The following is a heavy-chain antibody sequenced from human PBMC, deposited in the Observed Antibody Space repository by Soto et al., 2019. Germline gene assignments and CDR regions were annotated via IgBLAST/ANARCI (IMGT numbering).Heavy chain of an antibody. J-gene: IGHJ6*02. Sequence: RSLTCTVSGGSVSSGSYYWSWIRQPPGKGLEWIGYIYYSGSTNYNPSLKSRVTISVDTSKSQFSLKLSSVTAADTAVYYCARVDSSMDYYYYGMDVWGQGTTVTV. CDR2: IYYSGST. CDR1: GGSVSSGSYY. V-gene: IGHV4-61*01. CDR3: ARVDSSMDYYYYGMDV. D-gene: IGHD6-13*01.